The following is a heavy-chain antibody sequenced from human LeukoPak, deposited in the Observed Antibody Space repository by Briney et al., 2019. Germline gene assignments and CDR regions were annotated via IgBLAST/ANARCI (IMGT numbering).Heavy chain of an antibody. CDR3: ARDGYDFWSGYNAFDI. V-gene: IGHV4-61*02. CDR1: GGSISSSSYY. D-gene: IGHD3-3*01. J-gene: IGHJ3*02. Sequence: KPSETLSLTCTVSGGSISSSSYYWSWIRQPAGKGLEWIGRIYTSGSTNYNPSLKSRVTISVDTPKNQFSLKLSSVTAADTAVYYCARDGYDFWSGYNAFDIWGQGTMVTVSS. CDR2: IYTSGST.